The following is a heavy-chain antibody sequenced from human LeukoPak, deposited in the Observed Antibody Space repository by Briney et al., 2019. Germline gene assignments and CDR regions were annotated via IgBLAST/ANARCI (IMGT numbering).Heavy chain of an antibody. CDR1: GGSISGYY. J-gene: IGHJ4*02. Sequence: PSETLSLICTASGGSISGYYWSWIRQPPGKRLEWIGYINYDGSTKYNSPLKSRVTMLVDTSKNQFSLKLTSVTAADTAVYFCARASDDFWRGTNFDYWGLGTLVTVSS. V-gene: IGHV4-59*08. CDR2: INYDGST. D-gene: IGHD3-3*01. CDR3: ARASDDFWRGTNFDY.